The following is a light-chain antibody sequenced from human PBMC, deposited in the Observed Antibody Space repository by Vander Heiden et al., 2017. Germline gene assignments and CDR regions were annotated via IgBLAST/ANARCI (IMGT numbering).Light chain of an antibody. CDR3: QQYYSTPAWT. J-gene: IGKJ1*01. CDR2: WAS. Sequence: DVVLTQSPDSLAVSLGDRANTNCKSSPSVFFRTNNKNYLAWYQQKPGQPPRLLIYWASTRESGVPNRFSGSGSGTDFTLTISSLQAEDVAVYFCQQYYSTPAWTFGPGIKVEIK. CDR1: PSVFFRTNNKNY. V-gene: IGKV4-1*01.